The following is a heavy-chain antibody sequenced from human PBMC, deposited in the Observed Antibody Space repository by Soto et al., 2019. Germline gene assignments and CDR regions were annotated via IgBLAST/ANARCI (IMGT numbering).Heavy chain of an antibody. CDR1: GYSFSGYW. CDR3: ARRPRITGISDPFDY. D-gene: IGHD1-20*01. CDR2: IYPGDSDT. Sequence: RGESLKISCKGSGYSFSGYWIGWVRQMPGKGLEWMGVIYPGDSDTRYSPSFQGQVTISADKSISTAYLQWSSLKASDTAMYYCARRPRITGISDPFDYWGQGTLVTVSS. V-gene: IGHV5-51*01. J-gene: IGHJ4*02.